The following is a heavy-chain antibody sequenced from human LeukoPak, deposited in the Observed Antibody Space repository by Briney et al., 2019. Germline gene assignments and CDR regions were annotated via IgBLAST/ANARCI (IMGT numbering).Heavy chain of an antibody. V-gene: IGHV4-39*02. J-gene: IGHJ4*02. CDR2: IYYSGST. Sequence: PSETLSLTCTVSGGSISSSSYYWGWIRQPPGKGLKWIGSIYYSGSTYYNPSLKNRVTISVDTPKNQFSLKLSSVTAADTAVYYCARDGALLLWFGEFQLPERYYFDYWGQGTLVTVSS. D-gene: IGHD3-10*01. CDR1: GGSISSSSYY. CDR3: ARDGALLLWFGEFQLPERYYFDY.